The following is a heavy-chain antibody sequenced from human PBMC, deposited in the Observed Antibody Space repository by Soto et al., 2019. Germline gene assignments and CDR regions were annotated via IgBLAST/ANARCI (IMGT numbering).Heavy chain of an antibody. V-gene: IGHV1-18*01. CDR1: GYTFTSYG. D-gene: IGHD1-1*01. Sequence: QVHLVQSGAEVKKPGASVKVSCKGSGYTFTSYGITWVRQAPGQGLEWMGWISAHNGNTDYAQKLEGRVTVTTDTPTSTAYMELRSLRSDDTAVYYSARGRYGDYWGQGALVTVSS. J-gene: IGHJ4*02. CDR2: ISAHNGNT. CDR3: ARGRYGDY.